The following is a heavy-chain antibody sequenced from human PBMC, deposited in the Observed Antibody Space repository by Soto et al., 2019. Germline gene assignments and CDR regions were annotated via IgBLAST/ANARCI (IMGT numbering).Heavy chain of an antibody. V-gene: IGHV4-30-4*01. CDR1: GGSISSGDYY. D-gene: IGHD4-17*01. J-gene: IGHJ4*02. CDR3: ARVTTVITRIFDY. CDR2: IYYSGST. Sequence: SETLSLTCTVSGGSISSGDYYWSWIRQPPGKGLEWIGYIYYSGSTYYNPSLKSRVTISVDTSKSQFSLKLSSVTAADTAVYYCARVTTVITRIFDYWGQGTLVTVSS.